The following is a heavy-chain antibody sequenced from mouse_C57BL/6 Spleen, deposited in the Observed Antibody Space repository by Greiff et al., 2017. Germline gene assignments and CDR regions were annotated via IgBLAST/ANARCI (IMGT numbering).Heavy chain of an antibody. CDR3: ASSQFITTDFDY. CDR1: GYTFTSYW. CDR2: IYPGSGST. V-gene: IGHV1-55*01. D-gene: IGHD1-1*01. Sequence: QVQLQQPGAELVKPGASVKMSCKASGYTFTSYWITWVKQRPGQGLEWIGDIYPGSGSTNYNEKFKSKATLTVDTSSSTAYTQLSSLTSEDSAVYYCASSQFITTDFDYWGQGTTLTVSS. J-gene: IGHJ2*01.